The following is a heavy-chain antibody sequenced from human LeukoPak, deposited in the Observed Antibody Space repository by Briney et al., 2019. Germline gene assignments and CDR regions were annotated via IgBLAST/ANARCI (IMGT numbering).Heavy chain of an antibody. V-gene: IGHV3-9*01. J-gene: IGHJ1*01. CDR3: AKTRLYSSGWYLDFQH. CDR1: GFTFDDYA. D-gene: IGHD6-19*01. CDR2: ISWKSGSI. Sequence: GGSLRLSCAASGFTFDDYAMHWVRQAPGKGLEWVSGISWKSGSIGYADSVKGRFTISRDNAKNSLYLQMNSLRAEDTALYYCAKTRLYSSGWYLDFQHWGQGTLVTVSS.